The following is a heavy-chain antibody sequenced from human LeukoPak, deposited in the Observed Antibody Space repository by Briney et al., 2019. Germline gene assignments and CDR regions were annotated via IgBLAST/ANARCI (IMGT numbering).Heavy chain of an antibody. V-gene: IGHV1-18*01. CDR1: GYTFTNYA. D-gene: IGHD4-23*01. Sequence: ASVKVSCKASGYTFTNYAMHWVRQAPGHVLEWMGWISAYNGNTNYAQKLQGRVTMTTDTSTSTAYMELRSLRSDDTAVYYCASNRSPDYGGNTYYYYYGMDVWGQGTTVTVSS. CDR3: ASNRSPDYGGNTYYYYYGMDV. J-gene: IGHJ6*02. CDR2: ISAYNGNT.